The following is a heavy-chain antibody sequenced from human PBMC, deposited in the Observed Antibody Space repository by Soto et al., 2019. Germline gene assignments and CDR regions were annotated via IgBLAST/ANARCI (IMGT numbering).Heavy chain of an antibody. Sequence: EVQLVESGGGLIQPGGSLRLSCAASGFTVSSNYMSWVRQAPGKGLEWVSVIYSGGSTYYADSVKGRFTISRDNAKNTLYLQMNSLRAEDTAVYYCARARALRGGYSYGFFDYWGQGTLVTVSS. CDR1: GFTVSSNY. V-gene: IGHV3-53*01. J-gene: IGHJ4*02. D-gene: IGHD5-18*01. CDR2: IYSGGST. CDR3: ARARALRGGYSYGFFDY.